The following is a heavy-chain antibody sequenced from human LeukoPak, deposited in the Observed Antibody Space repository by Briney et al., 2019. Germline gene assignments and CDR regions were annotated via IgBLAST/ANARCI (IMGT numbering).Heavy chain of an antibody. D-gene: IGHD7-27*01. CDR1: GYTFTSYD. Sequence: ASVKVSCKASGYTFTSYDINWVRQATGQGFEWMGWMSSNSENTGYAQKFQGRVTMTRSTSMSTAYMELSSLRSEDTAVYYCARGPPNWGFDYWGQGTLVTVP. J-gene: IGHJ4*02. V-gene: IGHV1-8*01. CDR3: ARGPPNWGFDY. CDR2: MSSNSENT.